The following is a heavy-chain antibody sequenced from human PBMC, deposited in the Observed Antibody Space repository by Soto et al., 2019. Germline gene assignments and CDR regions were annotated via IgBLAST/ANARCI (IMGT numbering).Heavy chain of an antibody. V-gene: IGHV1-8*01. CDR3: ARVEVVYYYDSSGKGAFDI. CDR1: GYTLTSYD. D-gene: IGHD3-22*01. J-gene: IGHJ3*02. CDR2: MNPNSGNT. Sequence: GAAVKVSCKASGYTLTSYDINWVRQATGQGLEWMGWMNPNSGNTGYAQKFQGRVTMTRNTSISTAYMELSSLRSEDTAVYYCARVEVVYYYDSSGKGAFDIWGQGTMVTVSS.